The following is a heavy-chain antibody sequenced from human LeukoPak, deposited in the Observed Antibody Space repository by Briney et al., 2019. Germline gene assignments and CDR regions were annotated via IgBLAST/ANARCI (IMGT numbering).Heavy chain of an antibody. CDR3: ARTRGRIVGPLYYFDY. CDR1: GYSFTSYW. J-gene: IGHJ4*02. Sequence: GESLKISCKGSGYSFTSYWIAWVRQMPGKGLEWMGIIYPGDSDTRYSPSFQGQVTISADKSISTAYLQWSSLKASDTAMYCCARTRGRIVGPLYYFDYWGQGTLVTVSS. CDR2: IYPGDSDT. D-gene: IGHD1-26*01. V-gene: IGHV5-51*01.